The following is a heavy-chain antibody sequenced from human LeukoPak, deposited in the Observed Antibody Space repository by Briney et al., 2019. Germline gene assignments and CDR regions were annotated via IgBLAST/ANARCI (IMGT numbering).Heavy chain of an antibody. D-gene: IGHD1-26*01. V-gene: IGHV7-4-1*02. J-gene: IGHJ4*02. CDR3: AREVKEGEDY. CDR2: INTNTGNP. CDR1: GYTFTSNY. Sequence: ASVKVSCKAFGYTFTSNYMHWVRQAPGQGLEWMGWINTNTGNPTYAQGFTGRFVFSLDTSVSTAYLQISSLKAEDTAVYYCAREVKEGEDYWGQGTLVTVSS.